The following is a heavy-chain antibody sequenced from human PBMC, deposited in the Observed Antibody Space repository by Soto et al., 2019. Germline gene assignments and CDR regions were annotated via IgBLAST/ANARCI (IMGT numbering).Heavy chain of an antibody. D-gene: IGHD2-2*01. V-gene: IGHV4-34*01. J-gene: IGHJ6*02. CDR2: INHSGSI. Sequence: PSETLSLTCAVYGGSFSGYYWSWIRQPPGKGLEWIGEINHSGSINYNPSLKSRVTISVDTSKNRFSLKLSSVTAADTAVYYCARGPGCSSTSCYQVSYGMDVWGQGTTVTVSS. CDR1: GGSFSGYY. CDR3: ARGPGCSSTSCYQVSYGMDV.